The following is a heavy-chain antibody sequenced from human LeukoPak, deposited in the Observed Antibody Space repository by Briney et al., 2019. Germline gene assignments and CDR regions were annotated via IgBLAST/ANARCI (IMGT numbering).Heavy chain of an antibody. J-gene: IGHJ6*03. CDR3: ARDGGYCSSTSCLYYMDV. D-gene: IGHD2-2*01. CDR2: IYTSGST. Sequence: SETLSLTCTVFGDSIGSANYYWSWIRQPAGKGLEWIGRIYTSGSTNYNPSLKSRVTMSVDTSKNQFSLKLSSVTAADTAVYYCARDGGYCSSTSCLYYMDVWGKGTTVTVSS. V-gene: IGHV4-61*02. CDR1: GDSIGSANYY.